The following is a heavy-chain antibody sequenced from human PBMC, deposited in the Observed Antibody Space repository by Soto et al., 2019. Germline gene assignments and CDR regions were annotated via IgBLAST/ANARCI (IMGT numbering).Heavy chain of an antibody. V-gene: IGHV4-59*08. J-gene: IGHJ5*02. CDR1: GGSISSYY. D-gene: IGHD6-6*01. CDR2: IYYSGST. Sequence: SETLSLTCTVSGGSISSYYWSWIRQPPGKGLEWIGYIYYSGSTNYNPSLKSRVTISVDTSKNQFSLKLSSVTAADTAVYYCVRLYSSPSGVCIHPWGQATLVTGSS. CDR3: VRLYSSPSGVCIHP.